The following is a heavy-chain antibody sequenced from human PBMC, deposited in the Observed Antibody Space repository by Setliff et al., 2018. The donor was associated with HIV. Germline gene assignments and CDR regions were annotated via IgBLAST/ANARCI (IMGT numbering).Heavy chain of an antibody. V-gene: IGHV3-23*01. J-gene: IGHJ4*02. CDR3: AKAQVRYSSGWFFFDY. Sequence: GGSLRLSCAASGFTFSSSAMSWVRQAPGKGLEWVSGISGSGVSTYYADSVKGRFTISRDNSKNTLYLQINSLRAEDTAVYYCAKAQVRYSSGWFFFDYWGQGTLVTVSS. CDR2: ISGSGVST. D-gene: IGHD6-19*01. CDR1: GFTFSSSA.